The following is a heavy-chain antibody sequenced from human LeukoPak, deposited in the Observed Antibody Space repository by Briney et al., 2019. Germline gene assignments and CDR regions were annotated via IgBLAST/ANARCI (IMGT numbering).Heavy chain of an antibody. Sequence: SETLSLTCTVSGGSTSSSSYYWGWIRQPPGMGLEWIGSIYYSGSTYYNPSLKSRVTISVDTSKTQFSLKLSSVTAADTAVYYCARLSSGITHWGQGTLVTVSS. V-gene: IGHV4-39*01. CDR3: ARLSSGITH. J-gene: IGHJ4*02. D-gene: IGHD3-22*01. CDR2: IYYSGST. CDR1: GGSTSSSSYY.